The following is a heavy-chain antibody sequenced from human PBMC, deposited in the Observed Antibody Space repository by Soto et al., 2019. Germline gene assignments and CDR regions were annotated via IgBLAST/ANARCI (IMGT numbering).Heavy chain of an antibody. CDR1: GFTFSSYG. CDR2: ISYDGSNK. D-gene: IGHD1-26*01. J-gene: IGHJ6*02. CDR3: AKEDSGRTLPPYYGMDV. Sequence: GGSLRLSCAASGFTFSSYGMHWVRQAPGKGLEWVAVISYDGSNKYYADSVKGRFTISRDNSKNTLYLQMNSLRAEDTAVYYCAKEDSGRTLPPYYGMDVWGQGTTVTVSS. V-gene: IGHV3-30*18.